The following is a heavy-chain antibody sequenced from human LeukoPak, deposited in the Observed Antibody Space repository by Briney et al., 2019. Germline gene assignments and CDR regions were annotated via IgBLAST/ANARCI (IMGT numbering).Heavy chain of an antibody. Sequence: QPGGSLRLSCAASGFTFSNYPMSWVRQVPGKGLEWVSVITSSGDRTSYADSVKGRFTISRDNSKNTLYLQMNSLRAEDTAVYYCAKSRYSSGWDFDYWGQGTLVTVSS. CDR2: ITSSGDRT. D-gene: IGHD6-19*01. CDR1: GFTFSNYP. J-gene: IGHJ4*02. CDR3: AKSRYSSGWDFDY. V-gene: IGHV3-23*01.